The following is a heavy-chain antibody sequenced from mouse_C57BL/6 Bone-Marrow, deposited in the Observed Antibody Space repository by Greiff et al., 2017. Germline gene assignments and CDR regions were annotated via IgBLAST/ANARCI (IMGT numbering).Heavy chain of an antibody. D-gene: IGHD2-5*01. V-gene: IGHV1-82*01. Sequence: QVQLQQSGPELVKPGASVKISCKASGYAFSSSWMNWVKQRPGKGLEWIGRIYPGAGDTNYNGKFKGKATLTADKSSSPAYMQLSSLTSEDSADYFCARSVYYSNDLFDYWGQGTTLTVSS. CDR1: GYAFSSSW. CDR3: ARSVYYSNDLFDY. CDR2: IYPGAGDT. J-gene: IGHJ2*01.